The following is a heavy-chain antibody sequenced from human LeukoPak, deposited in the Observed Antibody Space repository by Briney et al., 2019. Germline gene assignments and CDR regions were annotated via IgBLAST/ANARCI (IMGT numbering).Heavy chain of an antibody. CDR1: GFTFSSYA. Sequence: GGSLRLSCAASGFTFSSYAMNWVRQAPGKGLEWVSSISGSGGSTYYADSVKGRFTISRDNSKNTVYLQMNSLRAEDTALYYCGNEYQDLHVTWGQGTLLTVSS. J-gene: IGHJ4*02. CDR3: GNEYQDLHVT. V-gene: IGHV3-23*01. CDR2: ISGSGGST. D-gene: IGHD2-2*01.